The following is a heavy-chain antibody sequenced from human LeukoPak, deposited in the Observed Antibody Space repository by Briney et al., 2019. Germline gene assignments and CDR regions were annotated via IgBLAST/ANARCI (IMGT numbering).Heavy chain of an antibody. CDR2: IVVGSGNT. CDR3: AADPRGYYYDSSGYYSTFDY. D-gene: IGHD3-22*01. CDR1: GFTFTSSA. V-gene: IGHV1-58*02. J-gene: IGHJ4*02. Sequence: PWASVTVSCKASGFTFTSSAMQWVRQARGQRLEWIGWIVVGSGNTNYAQKFQERVTITRDISTSTAYMELSSLRSEDTAVYYCAADPRGYYYDSSGYYSTFDYWGQGTLVTVSS.